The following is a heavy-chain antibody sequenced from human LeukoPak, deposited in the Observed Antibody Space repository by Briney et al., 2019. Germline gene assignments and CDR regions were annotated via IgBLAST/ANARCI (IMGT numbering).Heavy chain of an antibody. CDR1: GFTFSSYA. J-gene: IGHJ4*02. Sequence: GGSLRLSCAASGFTFSSYAMSWVRQAPGKGLEWVSAVSSSGGSTNYADYVKGQFTISRDNSKDTVYLHMNNLRAEDTAVYYCAKEGRKTGNTYGYEYDCWGQGTLVTVSS. CDR2: VSSSGGST. V-gene: IGHV3-23*01. D-gene: IGHD5-18*01. CDR3: AKEGRKTGNTYGYEYDC.